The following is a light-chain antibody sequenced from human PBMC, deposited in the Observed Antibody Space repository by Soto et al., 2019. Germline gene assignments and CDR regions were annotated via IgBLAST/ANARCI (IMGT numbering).Light chain of an antibody. V-gene: IGKV2-30*01. J-gene: IGKJ4*01. Sequence: DVVMTQSPLSLPVTLGQPASISCKSSQSLVYSDGDTYLSWFQQRPGQSPRRLIYKVSKRDSGIPDKFSGSGSGTDFTLKISRVEAEDVAVYFCMQDTYCPLTFGGGTKVEIK. CDR2: KVS. CDR1: QSLVYSDGDTY. CDR3: MQDTYCPLT.